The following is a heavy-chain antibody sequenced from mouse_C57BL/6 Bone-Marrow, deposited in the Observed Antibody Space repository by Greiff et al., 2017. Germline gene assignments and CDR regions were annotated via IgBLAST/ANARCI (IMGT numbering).Heavy chain of an antibody. CDR1: GFNIKDDY. Sequence: VQLQQSGAELVRPGASVKLSCTASGFNIKDDYMHWVKQRPEQGLEWIGWIDPENGDTEYASKFQGKATITADPSSNTAYLQLSSLTSEDTAVYYCTTSFYYAMDYWGQGTSVTVSS. CDR2: IDPENGDT. CDR3: TTSFYYAMDY. J-gene: IGHJ4*01. V-gene: IGHV14-4*01.